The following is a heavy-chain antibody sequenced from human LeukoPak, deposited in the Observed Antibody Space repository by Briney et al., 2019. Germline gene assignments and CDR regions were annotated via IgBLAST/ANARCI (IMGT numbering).Heavy chain of an antibody. D-gene: IGHD5-18*01. CDR2: IIPIFGTA. CDR3: ASSLSDTAMVLFDY. Sequence: SVKVSCKASGGTFSSYAISWVRQAPGQGLEWMGGIIPIFGTANYAQKFQGRVKITTDESTSTAYMELSSLRSEDTAVYYCASSLSDTAMVLFDYWGQGTLVTVSS. CDR1: GGTFSSYA. J-gene: IGHJ4*02. V-gene: IGHV1-69*05.